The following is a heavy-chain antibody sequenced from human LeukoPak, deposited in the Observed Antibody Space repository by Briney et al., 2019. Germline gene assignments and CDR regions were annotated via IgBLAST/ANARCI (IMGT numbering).Heavy chain of an antibody. CDR2: FFYSGST. CDR3: ARAPGSAYNTYYFDY. Sequence: TLSLTCTVSGASISSGGYFWGWIRQHPWKGLEWMGYFFYSGSTYYNPSIKSRVTISVDTSKNQISLKLSSVTAADTAVYYCARAPGSAYNTYYFDYWGQGTLVTVSS. D-gene: IGHD1-1*01. J-gene: IGHJ4*02. CDR1: GASISSGGYF. V-gene: IGHV4-31*03.